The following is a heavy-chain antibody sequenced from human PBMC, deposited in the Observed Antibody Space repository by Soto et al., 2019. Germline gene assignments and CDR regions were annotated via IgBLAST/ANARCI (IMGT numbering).Heavy chain of an antibody. Sequence: SVKVSCKASGFTFSSSAVQWVRQARGQRLEWIGKIVVGSGNTNYAQKFQERVTITRDMSTSTAYMELSSLRSEDTAFYYCARDKMIMISGEVMGTFDHWGQGTQVTVSS. D-gene: IGHD3-3*01. CDR3: ARDKMIMISGEVMGTFDH. V-gene: IGHV1-58*01. J-gene: IGHJ4*02. CDR2: IVVGSGNT. CDR1: GFTFSSSA.